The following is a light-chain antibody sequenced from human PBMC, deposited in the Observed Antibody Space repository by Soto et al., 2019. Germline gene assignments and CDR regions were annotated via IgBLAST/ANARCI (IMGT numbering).Light chain of an antibody. CDR1: QSVSSSY. J-gene: IGKJ5*01. V-gene: IGKV3-20*01. CDR3: QQYGSTPIT. Sequence: LTRGPGRLFSAPKERATVSCRASQSVSSSYLAWYQQKPGQAPRLLIYGASSRATGTPDRYSGSGSGTDFTLTISRLGPEDFAVYYCQQYGSTPITFGQGTLLEIK. CDR2: GAS.